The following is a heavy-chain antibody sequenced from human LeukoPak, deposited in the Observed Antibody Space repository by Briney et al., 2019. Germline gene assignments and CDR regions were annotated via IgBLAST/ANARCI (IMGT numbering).Heavy chain of an antibody. CDR3: ARETIITMIVVANDLDY. Sequence: GGSLRPSCAASGFTFSSYSMNWVRQAPGKGLEWVSSISSSSSYIYYADSVKGRFTISRDNAKNSLYLQMNSLRAEDTAVYYCARETIITMIVVANDLDYWGQGTLVTVSS. CDR1: GFTFSSYS. D-gene: IGHD3-22*01. J-gene: IGHJ4*02. V-gene: IGHV3-21*01. CDR2: ISSSSSYI.